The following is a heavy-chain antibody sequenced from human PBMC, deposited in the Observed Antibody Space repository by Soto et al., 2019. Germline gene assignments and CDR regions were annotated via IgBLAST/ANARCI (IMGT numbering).Heavy chain of an antibody. CDR1: GFTFSNAW. J-gene: IGHJ4*02. V-gene: IGHV3-15*07. CDR2: IKSKTDGGTT. Sequence: GGSLRLSCAASGFTFSNAWMNWVRQAPGKGLEWVGRIKSKTDGGTTDYAAPVKGRFTISRDDSKNTLYLQMNSLKTEDTAVYYCTTAPPLAWELDPFDYWGQGTLVTVSS. CDR3: TTAPPLAWELDPFDY. D-gene: IGHD1-26*01.